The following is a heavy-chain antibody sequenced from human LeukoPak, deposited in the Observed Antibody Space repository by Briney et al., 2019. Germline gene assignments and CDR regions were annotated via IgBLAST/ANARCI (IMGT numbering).Heavy chain of an antibody. J-gene: IGHJ2*01. CDR3: ARRPLGYCSSTSCFDWYFDL. D-gene: IGHD2-2*01. CDR1: GGSISSSSYY. CDR2: IYYSGST. V-gene: IGHV4-39*01. Sequence: NPSETLSLTCTVSGGSISSSSYYWGWIRQPPGKGLECIGSIYYSGSTYYNPSLKSRVTISVDTSKNQFSLKLSSVTAADTAVYYCARRPLGYCSSTSCFDWYFDLWGRGTLVTVSS.